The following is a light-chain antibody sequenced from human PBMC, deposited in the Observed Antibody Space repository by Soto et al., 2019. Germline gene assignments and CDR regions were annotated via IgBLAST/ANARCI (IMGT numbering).Light chain of an antibody. Sequence: EIVLTQSPATLSLSPGERATLSCGASQSVSSSYLAWYQQKPGLAPRLLLYDASTRATGIPDRFSGSGSGTDFTLTISRLEPEDFAVYYCQHYGSSPYTLGQGTKLEIK. J-gene: IGKJ2*01. V-gene: IGKV3D-20*01. CDR1: QSVSSSY. CDR3: QHYGSSPYT. CDR2: DAS.